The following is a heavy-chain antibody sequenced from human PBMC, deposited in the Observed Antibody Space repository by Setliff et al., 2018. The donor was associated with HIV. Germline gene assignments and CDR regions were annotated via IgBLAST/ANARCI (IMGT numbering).Heavy chain of an antibody. D-gene: IGHD3-10*01. CDR2: IFPIFGTA. Sequence: SVKVSCKASGGTFSSFAISWVRQAPGQGLEWMGGIFPIFGTANYAQKFQGRVTITTDESTTTAYMELRSLRSEDTAVYYCARETYYGSGSYLPTEYYYYYMDVWGKGATVTVSS. CDR1: GGTFSSFA. CDR3: ARETYYGSGSYLPTEYYYYYMDV. V-gene: IGHV1-69*05. J-gene: IGHJ6*03.